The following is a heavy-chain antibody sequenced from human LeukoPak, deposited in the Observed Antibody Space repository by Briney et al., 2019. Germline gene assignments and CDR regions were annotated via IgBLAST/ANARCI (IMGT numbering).Heavy chain of an antibody. J-gene: IGHJ4*02. CDR2: ISYSGST. D-gene: IGHD6-13*01. CDR3: AREEASSWTGDYFDY. CDR1: GGSISDYY. V-gene: IGHV4-59*01. Sequence: SETLSLTCTVSGGSISDYYWSWIRQPPGKGLEWIGYISYSGSTNYNPSLKNRVTISVDTSKNQFSLNLSSVTAADTAVYFCAREEASSWTGDYFDYWGQGSLVTVSS.